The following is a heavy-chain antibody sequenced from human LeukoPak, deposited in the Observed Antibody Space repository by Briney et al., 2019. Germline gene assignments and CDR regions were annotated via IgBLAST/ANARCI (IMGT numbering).Heavy chain of an antibody. D-gene: IGHD2-2*01. CDR3: ARVGVVPAKRTPLDY. CDR1: GYTFTGYY. Sequence: ASVKVSCKASGYTFTGYYMHWVREAPGQGLEWMAWINPNSGGTNYAQKFQGRVTMTRDTSISTAYMELSRLRSDDTAVYYCARVGVVPAKRTPLDYWGQGTLVTVSS. V-gene: IGHV1-2*02. CDR2: INPNSGGT. J-gene: IGHJ4*02.